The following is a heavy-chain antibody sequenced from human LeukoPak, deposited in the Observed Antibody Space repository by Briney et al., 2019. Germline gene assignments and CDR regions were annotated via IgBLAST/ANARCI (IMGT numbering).Heavy chain of an antibody. V-gene: IGHV3-23*01. CDR2: FSPSGGGT. CDR3: AKSVVVVITSLAYYFDY. J-gene: IGHJ4*02. CDR1: GFTFSNYA. Sequence: GGSLRLSCAASGFTFSNYAMSWVRQAPGKGLEWVSAFSPSGGGTYYADSVKGRFTISRDNSKNTLYLQMNSLRAEDTAVYYCAKSVVVVITSLAYYFDYWGQGTLVTVSS. D-gene: IGHD3-22*01.